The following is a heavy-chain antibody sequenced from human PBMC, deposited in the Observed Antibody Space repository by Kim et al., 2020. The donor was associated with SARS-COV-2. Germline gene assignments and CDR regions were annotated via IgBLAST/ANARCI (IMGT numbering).Heavy chain of an antibody. CDR3: ARDRIVGATASFDY. V-gene: IGHV1-69*01. J-gene: IGHJ4*02. Sequence: AQKVQGRVTISAGESTSTGYMELSSLRSEDTAVYYCARDRIVGATASFDYWDQGTLVTVSS. D-gene: IGHD1-26*01.